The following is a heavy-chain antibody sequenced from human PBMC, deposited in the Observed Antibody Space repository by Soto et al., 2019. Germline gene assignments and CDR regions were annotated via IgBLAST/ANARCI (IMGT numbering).Heavy chain of an antibody. D-gene: IGHD1-26*01. Sequence: EVQLVESGGGLVQPGGSLRLSCAISGFPSGTNWIHWVRQTPGRGLVWVSRINPAGTIKEYAGFVEGRFNISRDNSENTVYLQMNSLRVEDTAVYYCATEMGATQGPFDNWGQGTLVTVSS. CDR3: ATEMGATQGPFDN. V-gene: IGHV3-74*01. CDR2: INPAGTIK. J-gene: IGHJ4*02. CDR1: GFPSGTNW.